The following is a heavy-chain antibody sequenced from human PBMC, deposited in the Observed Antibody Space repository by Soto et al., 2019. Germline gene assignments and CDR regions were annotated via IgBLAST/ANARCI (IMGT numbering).Heavy chain of an antibody. CDR3: ARVQSPYGDPWYFDL. J-gene: IGHJ2*01. CDR1: GFTFNTHE. Sequence: EVQLVESGGGLVQPGGSLRLSCAASGFTFNTHEMIWVRQAPGKGLEWVSYISSGGNTIYYADSVKGLFTISRDNAKNSLYRQMNSLRAEDTAVYYGARVQSPYGDPWYFDLWVRGTLVTVSS. V-gene: IGHV3-48*03. D-gene: IGHD4-17*01. CDR2: ISSGGNTI.